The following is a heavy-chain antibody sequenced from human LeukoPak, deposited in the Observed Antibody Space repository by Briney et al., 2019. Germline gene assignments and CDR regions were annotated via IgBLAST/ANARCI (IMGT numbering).Heavy chain of an antibody. CDR1: GGSISSSTYY. Sequence: SETLSLTCNVSGGSISSSTYYWGWIRQPPGRGLEWIGSIYSSGNTYKNPSLKSRVTISVDTSKNQVSLKLGSVTAADTAVYYCARVRVAFDAFDIWGQGTMVTVSS. CDR2: IYSSGNT. CDR3: ARVRVAFDAFDI. V-gene: IGHV4-39*01. J-gene: IGHJ3*02. D-gene: IGHD5-12*01.